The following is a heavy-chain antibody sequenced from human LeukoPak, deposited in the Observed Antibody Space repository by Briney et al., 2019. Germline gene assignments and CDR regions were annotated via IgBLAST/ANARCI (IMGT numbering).Heavy chain of an antibody. CDR1: GFTFSSYA. J-gene: IGHJ4*02. CDR2: ISGSGGST. V-gene: IGHV3-23*01. CDR3: AKDHQQWLVGYFDY. D-gene: IGHD6-19*01. Sequence: PGGSLRLSCAASGFTFSSYAMSWVRQAPGKGLEWVSAISGSGGSTYYADSVKGRFTISRDNSKNTLYLQMNCLRAEDTAVYYCAKDHQQWLVGYFDYWGQGTLVTVSS.